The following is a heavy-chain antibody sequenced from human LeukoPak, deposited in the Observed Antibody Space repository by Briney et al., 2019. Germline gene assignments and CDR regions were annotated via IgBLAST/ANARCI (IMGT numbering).Heavy chain of an antibody. J-gene: IGHJ6*02. CDR1: GGSISSYY. D-gene: IGHD2-2*01. CDR2: IYYSGST. V-gene: IGHV4-59*01. CDR3: TYCSSTSCRYGMDV. Sequence: PSETLSPTCTVSGGSISSYYWSWIRQPPGKGLEWIGYIYYSGSTNYNPSLKSRVTISVDTSKNQFSLKLSSVTAADTAVYYCTYCSSTSCRYGMDVWGQGTTVTVSS.